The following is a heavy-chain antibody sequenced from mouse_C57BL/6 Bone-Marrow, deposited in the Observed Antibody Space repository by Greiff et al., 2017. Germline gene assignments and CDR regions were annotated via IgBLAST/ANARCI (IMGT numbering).Heavy chain of an antibody. CDR3: ASHHAWFAF. V-gene: IGHV5-12*01. CDR1: GFTFSDYY. CDR2: ISNGGGST. J-gene: IGHJ3*01. Sequence: EVQVVESGGGLVQPGGSLKLSCAASGFTFSDYYMYWVRQTPEKRLEWVAYISNGGGSTYNPDPVKSRFNIYRDTAKNTLSLQMSRLKSEDTAMYYCASHHAWFAFWGTGTLVTVSA.